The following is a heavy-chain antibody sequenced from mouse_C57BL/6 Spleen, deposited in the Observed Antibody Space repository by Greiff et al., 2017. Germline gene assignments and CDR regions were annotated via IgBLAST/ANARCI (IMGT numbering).Heavy chain of an antibody. D-gene: IGHD1-1*01. CDR3: ARSGDGSSHFDY. V-gene: IGHV14-3*01. CDR1: GFNIKNTY. J-gene: IGHJ2*01. CDR2: IDTANGNT. Sequence: EVQLQQSVAELVRPGASVKLSCTASGFNIKNTYMHWVKQRPEQGLEWIGRIDTANGNTKYAPKSQGKATITADTSSNTTYLQLSILTSEDTAIYYCARSGDGSSHFDYWGQGTTLTVSS.